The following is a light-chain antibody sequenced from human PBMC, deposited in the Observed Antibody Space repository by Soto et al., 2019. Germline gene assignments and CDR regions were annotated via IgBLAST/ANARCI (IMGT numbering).Light chain of an antibody. CDR3: AAWDDSLVGVV. V-gene: IGLV1-44*01. J-gene: IGLJ2*01. Sequence: QSVLTQSPSASGTPGQRVTISCSGSSSNIGSNTVNWYQQLPGTAPKLLIYSNNQRPSGVPDRFSGSKSGTSASLAISGLQSEDEADYYCAAWDDSLVGVVFGGGTKLTVL. CDR2: SNN. CDR1: SSNIGSNT.